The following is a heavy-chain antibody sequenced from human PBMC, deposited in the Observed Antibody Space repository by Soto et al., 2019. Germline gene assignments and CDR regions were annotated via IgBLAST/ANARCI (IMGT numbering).Heavy chain of an antibody. D-gene: IGHD5-18*01. CDR1: GGSISSGGYS. J-gene: IGHJ4*02. CDR3: ARAYSGYSYGALDY. CDR2: IYHSGST. Sequence: QLQLQESGSGLVKPSQTLSLTCAVSGGSISSGGYSWSWIRQPPGKGLEWIGYIYHSGSTYYNPSLKSRVTISVDRSKNQFSLKLSSVTAADTAVYYCARAYSGYSYGALDYWGQGTLVTVSS. V-gene: IGHV4-30-2*01.